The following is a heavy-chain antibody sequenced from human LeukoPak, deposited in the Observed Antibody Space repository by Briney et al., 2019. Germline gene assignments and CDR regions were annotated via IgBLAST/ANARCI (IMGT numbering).Heavy chain of an antibody. CDR1: GFTFSSYS. CDR3: ARDSEGAAGPEYYFDY. J-gene: IGHJ4*02. D-gene: IGHD6-13*01. Sequence: GGSLRLSCAASGFTFSSYSMNWVRQAPGKGLEWVSSISSSSSYIYYADSVKGRFTISRDNAKNSLYLQMNSLRAEDTAVYYCARDSEGAAGPEYYFDYWGQGTLVTVSP. CDR2: ISSSSSYI. V-gene: IGHV3-21*01.